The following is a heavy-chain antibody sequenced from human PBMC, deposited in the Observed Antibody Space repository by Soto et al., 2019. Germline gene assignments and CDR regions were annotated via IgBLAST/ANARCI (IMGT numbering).Heavy chain of an antibody. J-gene: IGHJ1*01. V-gene: IGHV1-18*01. CDR3: ARTDYGDYNGLPDFQH. CDR1: GYTFTSYG. Sequence: ASVKVSCKASGYTFTSYGISWVRQAPGQGLEWMGWISAYNGNTNYAQKLQGRVTMTTDTSTSTAYMELRSLRSDDTAVYYCARTDYGDYNGLPDFQHWGQGTLVNGSS. CDR2: ISAYNGNT. D-gene: IGHD4-17*01.